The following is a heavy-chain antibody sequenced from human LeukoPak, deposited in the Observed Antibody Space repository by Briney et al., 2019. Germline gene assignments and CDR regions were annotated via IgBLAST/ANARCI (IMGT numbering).Heavy chain of an antibody. CDR2: IKQDGSEK. J-gene: IGHJ4*02. CDR1: GFTLSNSW. V-gene: IGHV3-7*03. Sequence: GGSLRLSCVVSGFTLSNSWMSWVRQAPGKGLEWVANIKQDGSEKYYVDSVKGRFTISRDNSKNTLYLQMNSLRAEDTAVYYCANGLLPWGQGTLVTVSS. CDR3: ANGLLP.